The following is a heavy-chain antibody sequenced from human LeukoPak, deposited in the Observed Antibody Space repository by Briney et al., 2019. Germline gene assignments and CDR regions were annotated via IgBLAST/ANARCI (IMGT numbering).Heavy chain of an antibody. V-gene: IGHV3-73*01. CDR3: TRLTVRGVNGPHYGMDV. CDR1: GFTFSGSA. D-gene: IGHD3-10*01. Sequence: GGSLRLPCAASGFTFSGSAMHWVRQASGKGLEWVGRIRSKANSYATAYAASVKGRFTISRDDSKNTAYLQMNSLKTEDTAVYYCTRLTVRGVNGPHYGMDVWGKGTTVTVSS. CDR2: IRSKANSYAT. J-gene: IGHJ6*04.